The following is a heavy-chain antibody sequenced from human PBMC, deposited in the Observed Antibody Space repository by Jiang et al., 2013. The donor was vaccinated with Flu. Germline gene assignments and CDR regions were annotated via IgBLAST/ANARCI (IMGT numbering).Heavy chain of an antibody. J-gene: IGHJ6*02. CDR1: A. V-gene: IGHV1-69*04. CDR3: ARTGHAYSDYFYGLDV. Sequence: AIFWVRQAPGQGLEWVGRIIPIIDIVHYSQKFQARVTLTADTSTSTAYMELSSLRSEDTAVYFCARTGHAYSDYFYGLDVWGQGTTVTVSS. CDR2: IIPIIDIV. D-gene: IGHD4-11*01.